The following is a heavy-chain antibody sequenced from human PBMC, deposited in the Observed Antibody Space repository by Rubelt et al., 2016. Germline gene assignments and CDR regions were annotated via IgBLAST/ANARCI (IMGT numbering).Heavy chain of an antibody. D-gene: IGHD4-11*01. CDR2: ISAYNGNT. J-gene: IGHJ3*02. Sequence: QVQLVQSGAEVKKPGASVKVSCKASGYTFTSYGISWVRQAPGQGLEWMGWISAYNGNTHYAQKLQGRGTMTTDTSTSTAYMELRSLRSDDTAVYYCARGARRYSMDPRNAFDIWGQGTMVTVSS. CDR3: ARGARRYSMDPRNAFDI. V-gene: IGHV1-18*01. CDR1: GYTFTSYG.